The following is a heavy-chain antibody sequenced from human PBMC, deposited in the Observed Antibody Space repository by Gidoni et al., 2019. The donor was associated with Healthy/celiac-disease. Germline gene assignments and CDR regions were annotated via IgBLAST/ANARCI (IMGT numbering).Heavy chain of an antibody. CDR2: IGTAGDT. CDR1: GFTFSSYD. D-gene: IGHD3-16*01. CDR3: ARVRRGGGMDV. Sequence: EVQLVESGGGLVQPGGSLRLSCAASGFTFSSYDMHWVRQATGKGLEWISDIGTAGDTYYPGSVKGRFTISRENAKNSLYLQMNSLRAGDTAVYYCARVRRGGGMDVWGQGTTVTVSS. J-gene: IGHJ6*02. V-gene: IGHV3-13*01.